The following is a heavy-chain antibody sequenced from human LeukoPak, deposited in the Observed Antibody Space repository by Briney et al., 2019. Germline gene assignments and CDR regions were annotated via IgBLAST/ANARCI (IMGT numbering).Heavy chain of an antibody. CDR2: IYHSGST. J-gene: IGHJ4*02. CDR3: ARGGLWFGELLEGHFDY. D-gene: IGHD3-10*01. Sequence: SETLSLTCTVSGYSISSGYYWGWIRQPPGKGLEWIGSIYHSGSTYYNPSLKSRVTISVDTSKNQFSLKLSSVTAADTAVYYCARGGLWFGELLEGHFDYWGQGTLDTVSS. CDR1: GYSISSGYY. V-gene: IGHV4-38-2*02.